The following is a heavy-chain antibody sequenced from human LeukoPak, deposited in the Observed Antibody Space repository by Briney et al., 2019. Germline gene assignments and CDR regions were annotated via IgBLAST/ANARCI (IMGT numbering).Heavy chain of an antibody. D-gene: IGHD3-22*01. CDR2: ISDSGGNT. V-gene: IGHV3-23*01. J-gene: IGHJ4*02. Sequence: PGGSLRLSCAASGFTFRNYAMSWVRQAPGKGLEWVSTISDSGGNTYYADSVRGRFTISRDNSKNTLYLQMNSLRAEDTAMYYCARDVGYYDSSGYYYWGQGTLVTVSS. CDR1: GFTFRNYA. CDR3: ARDVGYYDSSGYYY.